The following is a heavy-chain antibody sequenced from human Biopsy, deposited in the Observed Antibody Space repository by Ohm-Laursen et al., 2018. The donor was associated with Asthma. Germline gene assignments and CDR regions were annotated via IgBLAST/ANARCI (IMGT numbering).Heavy chain of an antibody. CDR2: IMTVFGTT. J-gene: IGHJ6*02. CDR1: GGTFSNFA. D-gene: IGHD6-19*01. CDR3: ARCQVGYSSGWSLLLKKIYYSGMDV. V-gene: IGHV1-69*05. Sequence: SSVKVSCKIPGGTFSNFAISWVRQAPGQGLEWLGGIMTVFGTTNYAQKFQGRVTITTDESTSTAYMEVTSLRSEDTAIYYCARCQVGYSSGWSLLLKKIYYSGMDVWGQGTAVTVSS.